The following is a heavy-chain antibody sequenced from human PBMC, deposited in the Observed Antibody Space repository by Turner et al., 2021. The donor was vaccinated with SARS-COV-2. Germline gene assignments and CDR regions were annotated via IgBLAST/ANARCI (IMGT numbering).Heavy chain of an antibody. CDR3: VREIIVVVPAADY. V-gene: IGHV3-74*01. CDR1: GFTFSSYW. CDR2: INSDGSST. J-gene: IGHJ4*02. Sequence: EVQMVESGGGLVQPGGSLRLSCAASGFTFSSYWMHWVRQAPGKGLVWVSSINSDGSSTSYADSVKGRFTISRDNAKNTLYLQMNSLRAEDTAVYYCVREIIVVVPAADYWGQGTLVTVSS. D-gene: IGHD2-2*01.